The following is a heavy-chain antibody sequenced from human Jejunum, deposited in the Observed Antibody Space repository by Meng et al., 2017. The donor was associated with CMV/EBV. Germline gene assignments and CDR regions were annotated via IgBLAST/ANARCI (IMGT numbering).Heavy chain of an antibody. CDR2: ISPVLGVA. CDR1: GITVSNDA. J-gene: IGHJ4*02. V-gene: IGHV1-69*04. Sequence: KDFGITVSNDAINGVRQVPGHGREWMGRISPVLGVAHYAKKFQGRVTITADKSTSTGYMDLSRLRSEDTAVYDCAYLGGYTYALDYWGQGTLVTVSS. CDR3: AYLGGYTYALDY. D-gene: IGHD5-18*01.